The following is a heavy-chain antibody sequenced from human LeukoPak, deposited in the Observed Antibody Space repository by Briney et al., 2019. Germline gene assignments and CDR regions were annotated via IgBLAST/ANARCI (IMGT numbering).Heavy chain of an antibody. D-gene: IGHD3-22*01. V-gene: IGHV1-2*02. CDR2: INPNSGGT. J-gene: IGHJ4*02. CDR1: GYTFTGYY. CDR3: ASGDNYDRSGPYYFDY. Sequence: DSLKVSCKTSGYTFTGYYMHWVRQAPGQGLEWMGWINPNSGGTNYAQKFQGRVAMTRDTSISTAYMELSRLRSGDTAVYYCASGDNYDRSGPYYFDYWGQGTLVTVSS.